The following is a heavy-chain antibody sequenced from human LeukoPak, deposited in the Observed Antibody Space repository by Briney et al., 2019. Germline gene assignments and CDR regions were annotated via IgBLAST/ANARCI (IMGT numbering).Heavy chain of an antibody. CDR1: GYSFTSYW. D-gene: IGHD2-2*01. J-gene: IGHJ4*02. V-gene: IGHV5-51*01. CDR3: ARSPAGCSSTSCQYYFDY. CDR2: IYPGDSDT. Sequence: GESLKISCKGSGYSFTSYWIGWVRQMPGKGLEWRGIIYPGDSDTRYSPSFQGQVTISADKSISTAYLQWSSLKALDTAMYYCARSPAGCSSTSCQYYFDYWGQGTLVTVSS.